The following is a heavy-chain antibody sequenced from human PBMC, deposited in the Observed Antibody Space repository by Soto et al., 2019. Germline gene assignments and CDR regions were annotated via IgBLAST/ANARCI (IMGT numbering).Heavy chain of an antibody. Sequence: ASVKVSCKASGYTFTSYDINWVRQATGQGLEWMGWMNPNSGNTGYAQKFQGRVTMTRNTSISTAYMELSSLRSEDTAVYYCARAVYDFWSCYYFFGHYYYLDVSGKGTTVTVSS. J-gene: IGHJ6*03. V-gene: IGHV1-8*01. CDR1: GYTFTSYD. CDR2: MNPNSGNT. CDR3: ARAVYDFWSCYYFFGHYYYLDV. D-gene: IGHD3-3*01.